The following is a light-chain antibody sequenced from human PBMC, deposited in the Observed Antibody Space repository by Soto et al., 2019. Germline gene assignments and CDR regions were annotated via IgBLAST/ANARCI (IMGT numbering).Light chain of an antibody. CDR1: QDINIY. J-gene: IGKJ5*01. CDR2: DES. Sequence: DIQMTQSPSSLFASVGDRVTITCQATQDINIYLNWYQQKPGIAPNPLIYDESNLEIGVPSRFSGSGSGTHFTFTISSLQTEDIGTYYCQQYDILPITFGRGTRLEIK. V-gene: IGKV1-33*01. CDR3: QQYDILPIT.